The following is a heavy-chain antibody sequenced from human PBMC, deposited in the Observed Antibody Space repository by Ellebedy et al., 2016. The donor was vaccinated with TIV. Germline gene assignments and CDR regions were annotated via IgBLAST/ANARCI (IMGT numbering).Heavy chain of an antibody. Sequence: SETLSLTXAVSGGSISTYYWSWIRQPPGKGLEWIGYIYYSGSTYYNPSLKSRVTISVDTSKNQFSLKLSSVTAADTAVYYCARDRRQQLVPRGWFDPWGQGTLVTVSS. CDR2: IYYSGST. V-gene: IGHV4-59*12. CDR1: GGSISTYY. D-gene: IGHD6-13*01. CDR3: ARDRRQQLVPRGWFDP. J-gene: IGHJ5*02.